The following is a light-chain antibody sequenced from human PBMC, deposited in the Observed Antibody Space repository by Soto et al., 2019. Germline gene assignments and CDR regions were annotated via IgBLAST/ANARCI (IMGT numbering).Light chain of an antibody. CDR1: KLGNKY. J-gene: IGLJ2*01. Sequence: SYELTQPPSVSVSPGQTASITCSGDKLGNKYACWYQQKPGQSPVLVIYQDSERPSGIPERFSGSNSGTTATLTISGTQAMDEADYYCQAWDSSTGVFGGGTKLTVL. CDR3: QAWDSSTGV. CDR2: QDS. V-gene: IGLV3-1*01.